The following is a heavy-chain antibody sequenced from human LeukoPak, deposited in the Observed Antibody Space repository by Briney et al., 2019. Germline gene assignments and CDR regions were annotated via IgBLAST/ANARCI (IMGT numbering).Heavy chain of an antibody. CDR3: ARGGWYSEIQLWLGGAFDI. V-gene: IGHV3-23*01. D-gene: IGHD5-18*01. CDR2: ISGSGGST. J-gene: IGHJ3*02. Sequence: TGGSLRLSCAASGSTFSSYAMSWVRQAPGKGLEWVSAISGSGGSTYYADSVKGRFTISRDNSKNTLYLQMNSLRAEDTAVYYCARGGWYSEIQLWLGGAFDIWGQGTMLTVSS. CDR1: GSTFSSYA.